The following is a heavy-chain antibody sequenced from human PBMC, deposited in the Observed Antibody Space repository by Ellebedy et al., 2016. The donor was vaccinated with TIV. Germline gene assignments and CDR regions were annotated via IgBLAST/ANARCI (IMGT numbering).Heavy chain of an antibody. CDR3: ARDRGSSWYEANYYYYGMDV. V-gene: IGHV3-48*04. D-gene: IGHD6-13*01. J-gene: IGHJ6*02. Sequence: GESLKISXAASGFTFRSYAMNWVRQAPGKGLEWVSYISSSSSTIYYADSVKGRFTISRDNAKNSLYLQMNSLRAEDTAVYYCARDRGSSWYEANYYYYGMDVWGQGTTVTVSS. CDR2: ISSSSSTI. CDR1: GFTFRSYA.